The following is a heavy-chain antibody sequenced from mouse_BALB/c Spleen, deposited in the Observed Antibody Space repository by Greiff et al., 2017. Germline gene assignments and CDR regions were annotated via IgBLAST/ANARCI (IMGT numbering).Heavy chain of an antibody. CDR3: AKGGYGNACAMDY. CDR1: GFNIKDTY. J-gene: IGHJ4*01. Sequence: EVQLVESGAELVKPGASVKLSCTASGFNIKDTYMHWVKQRPEQGLEWIGRIDPANGNTKYDPKFQGKATITADTSSNTAYLQLSSLTSGDTAVYYCAKGGYGNACAMDYWGQGTTVTVSS. D-gene: IGHD2-1*01. CDR2: IDPANGNT. V-gene: IGHV14-3*02.